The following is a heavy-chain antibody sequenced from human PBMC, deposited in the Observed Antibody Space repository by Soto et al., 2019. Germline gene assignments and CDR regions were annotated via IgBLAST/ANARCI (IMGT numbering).Heavy chain of an antibody. Sequence: PSETLSLTCTVSGGSVSSGSYYWSWIRQPPGKGLEWIGDIYYSGGTNYNPSLKSRVTISVDTSKNQFSLKLSSVTAADTAVYYCARGYYYDSSGTPLGWFDPWGQGTLVTVSS. V-gene: IGHV4-61*01. J-gene: IGHJ5*02. CDR3: ARGYYYDSSGTPLGWFDP. D-gene: IGHD3-22*01. CDR2: IYYSGGT. CDR1: GGSVSSGSYY.